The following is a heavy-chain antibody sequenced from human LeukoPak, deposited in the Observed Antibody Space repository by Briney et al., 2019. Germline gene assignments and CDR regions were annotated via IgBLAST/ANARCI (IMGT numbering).Heavy chain of an antibody. J-gene: IGHJ3*02. CDR2: ISTAGDP. D-gene: IGHD3-10*01. CDR1: GFTVSNYD. Sequence: PGGSPRLSCAASGFTVSNYDLHWVRQGTGKGLEWVSGISTAGDPYYPGSVKGRFTISRENAKKSLYLQMNSLRDGDTAVYYCARGIRAGVWAFDIWGQGTMVTVAS. V-gene: IGHV3-13*04. CDR3: ARGIRAGVWAFDI.